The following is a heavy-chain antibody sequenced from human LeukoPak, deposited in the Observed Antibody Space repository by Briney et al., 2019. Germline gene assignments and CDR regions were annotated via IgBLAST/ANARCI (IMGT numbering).Heavy chain of an antibody. CDR3: ARESEEPDNDY. CDR1: GFTVSSNY. V-gene: IGHV3-66*01. Sequence: GGSLRLSCAASGFTVSSNYMSWVRQAPGKGLEWVSVIYSGGSTYYADSVKGRFTISRDNSKNTLYLQMNSLRAKDTAVYYCARESEEPDNDYWGQGTLVTVSS. J-gene: IGHJ4*02. D-gene: IGHD1-14*01. CDR2: IYSGGST.